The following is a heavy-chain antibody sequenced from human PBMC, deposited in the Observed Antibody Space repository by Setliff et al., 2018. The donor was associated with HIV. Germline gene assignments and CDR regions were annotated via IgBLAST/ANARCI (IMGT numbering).Heavy chain of an antibody. CDR1: GFSFSTHS. CDR2: MTSDSRTI. Sequence: PGGSLRLSCAASGFSFSTHSMHWVRQAPGKGLEWVAYMTSDSRTIYYADSVTGRFTISRDNAKNSLYLQMNSLRAEDTAVYYCARVRHRGYYYGSGSFDYWGLGTLVTVSS. CDR3: ARVRHRGYYYGSGSFDY. D-gene: IGHD3-10*01. V-gene: IGHV3-48*04. J-gene: IGHJ4*02.